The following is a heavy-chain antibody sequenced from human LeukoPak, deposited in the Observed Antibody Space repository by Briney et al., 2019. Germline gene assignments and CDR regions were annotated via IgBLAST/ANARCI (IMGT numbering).Heavy chain of an antibody. D-gene: IGHD6-19*01. CDR2: IYYSGST. V-gene: IGHV4-59*01. CDR3: ARADSSGWDP. Sequence: SETLSLTCTVSGGSISSYYWSWIRQPPGKGLEWIGYIYYSGSTNYNPSLKSRVTISVDTSKNQFSLKLSSVTAADTAVYYCARADSSGWDPWGQGTLVTVSS. CDR1: GGSISSYY. J-gene: IGHJ5*02.